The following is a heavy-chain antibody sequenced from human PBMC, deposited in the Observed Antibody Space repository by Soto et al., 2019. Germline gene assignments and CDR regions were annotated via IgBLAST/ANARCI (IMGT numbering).Heavy chain of an antibody. CDR1: GYIFVNYG. J-gene: IGHJ6*02. D-gene: IGHD3-16*01. V-gene: IGHV1-18*01. Sequence: QVQLVQSGDEVKKPGASVKVSCKASGYIFVNYGIAWVRQAPGQGLEWMGWISPYTGNTHSATKVQGRLTMTTDTSTSTGYMDLGSLISDDTAVYYCVMVDNYVTPTPQDVWGQGTTVTVSS. CDR3: VMVDNYVTPTPQDV. CDR2: ISPYTGNT.